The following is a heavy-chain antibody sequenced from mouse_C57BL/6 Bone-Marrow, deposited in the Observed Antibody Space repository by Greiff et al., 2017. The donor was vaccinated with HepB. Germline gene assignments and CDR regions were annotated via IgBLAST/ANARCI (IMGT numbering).Heavy chain of an antibody. V-gene: IGHV14-3*01. CDR1: GFNIKNTY. CDR3: ARYDGYSWYFDV. J-gene: IGHJ1*03. Sequence: EVQLQQSVAELVRPGASVKLSCTASGFNIKNTYMHWVKQRPEQGLEWIGRIDPANGNTNYAPKFQGKATITADTSSNTAYLQLSSLTTEDTAVYSCARYDGYSWYFDVWGTGTAVTVSS. D-gene: IGHD2-3*01. CDR2: IDPANGNT.